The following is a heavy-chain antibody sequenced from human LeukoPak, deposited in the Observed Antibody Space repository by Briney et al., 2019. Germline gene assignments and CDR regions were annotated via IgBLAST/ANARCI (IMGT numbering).Heavy chain of an antibody. CDR3: ARVSNGSHPPPRSAFDI. D-gene: IGHD1-26*01. V-gene: IGHV1-46*01. Sequence: ASVKVSCKASGYTFTSYYMHWVRQAPGQGLEWMGIINPSGGSTSYAQKFQGRVTMTRDTSTSTVYMELSSLRSEDTAVYYCARVSNGSHPPPRSAFDIWGQGTMVTVSS. CDR2: INPSGGST. CDR1: GYTFTSYY. J-gene: IGHJ3*02.